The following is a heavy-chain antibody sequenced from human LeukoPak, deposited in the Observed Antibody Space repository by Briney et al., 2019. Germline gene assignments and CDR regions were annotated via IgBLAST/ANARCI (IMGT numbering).Heavy chain of an antibody. Sequence: GGSLRLSCAASGFTFNMYAIHWVRQAPGKGLEWVAVTSYDGSANKYADSVNGRFTISRDNSKNTVYLQMNRLRTDDTAVYYCARADWNQPGDYWGQGTLVAVSS. D-gene: IGHD1-1*01. CDR1: GFTFNMYA. V-gene: IGHV3-30-3*01. CDR3: ARADWNQPGDY. CDR2: TSYDGSAN. J-gene: IGHJ4*02.